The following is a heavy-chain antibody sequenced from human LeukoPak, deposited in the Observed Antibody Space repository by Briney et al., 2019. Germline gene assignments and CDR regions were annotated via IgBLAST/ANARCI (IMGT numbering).Heavy chain of an antibody. D-gene: IGHD3-10*01. J-gene: IGHJ4*02. CDR2: IYYSGST. CDR1: GGSISSSSYY. V-gene: IGHV4-39*01. Sequence: SETLSLTCTVSGGSISSSSYYWGWIRQPPGKGLEWIGSIYYSGSTCYNPSLKSRVTISVDTSKNQFSLKLSSVTAADTAVYYCARQTLLWFGELLSPPDYWGQGTLVTVSS. CDR3: ARQTLLWFGELLSPPDY.